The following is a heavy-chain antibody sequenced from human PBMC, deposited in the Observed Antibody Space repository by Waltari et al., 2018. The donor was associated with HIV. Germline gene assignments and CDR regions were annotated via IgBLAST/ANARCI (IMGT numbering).Heavy chain of an antibody. CDR2: MYPGDSDT. J-gene: IGHJ4*02. CDR3: VIQGLEMATILGN. Sequence: EVQLVQSGAEVKKPGETLKISCKGFGYNFTNYWSGWVRQMPGKGLELLGFMYPGDSDTRYSPSFQGQVTISADKSITTAYLQWSTLKASDTAIYYCVIQGLEMATILGNWGQGTLVTVSS. V-gene: IGHV5-51*01. D-gene: IGHD5-12*01. CDR1: GYNFTNYW.